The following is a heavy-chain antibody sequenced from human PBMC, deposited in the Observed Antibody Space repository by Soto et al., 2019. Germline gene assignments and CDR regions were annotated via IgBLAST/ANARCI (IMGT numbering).Heavy chain of an antibody. CDR3: ARAFFSSTSCYDAFDI. J-gene: IGHJ3*02. V-gene: IGHV1-8*01. D-gene: IGHD2-2*01. Sequence: ASVKVSCKASGYTFTSYDINWVRQATGQGLEWMGWMNPNSGNTGYAQKFQGRVTMTRNTSISTAYMELSSLRSEDTAVDFCARAFFSSTSCYDAFDIWGQGTMVTVSS. CDR1: GYTFTSYD. CDR2: MNPNSGNT.